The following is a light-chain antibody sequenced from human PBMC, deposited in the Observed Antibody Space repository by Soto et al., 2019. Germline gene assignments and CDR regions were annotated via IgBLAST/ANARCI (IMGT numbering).Light chain of an antibody. CDR2: GAS. J-gene: IGKJ1*01. V-gene: IGKV3-20*01. CDR1: EGVASNY. Sequence: EIVLTQSPGTLSLSPGETATLSCRASEGVASNYLAWYQQKPGQAPRLLMFGASSRATGVPDRFSDSGSGTDFTLSITRLQPEDCVVYYCQQYGSSPWTSGQGTKVEIK. CDR3: QQYGSSPWT.